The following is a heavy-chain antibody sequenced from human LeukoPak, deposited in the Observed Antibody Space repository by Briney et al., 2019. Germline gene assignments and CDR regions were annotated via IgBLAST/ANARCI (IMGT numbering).Heavy chain of an antibody. CDR3: AKSNGYRVYNWFDP. Sequence: GGSLRLSCAASGFTFDDYGMSWVRQAPGKGLEWVSSVSGSGRSTYYADSVKGRFTISRDNSTNTVYLQMSSLRAEDTAVYYCAKSNGYRVYNWFDPWGQGTLVTVSS. V-gene: IGHV3-23*01. D-gene: IGHD6-13*01. J-gene: IGHJ5*02. CDR2: VSGSGRST. CDR1: GFTFDDYG.